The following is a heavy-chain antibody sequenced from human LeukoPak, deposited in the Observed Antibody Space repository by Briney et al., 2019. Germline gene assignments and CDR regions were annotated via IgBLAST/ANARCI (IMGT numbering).Heavy chain of an antibody. V-gene: IGHV4-4*02. Sequence: SGTLSPTCAVSGGSISSSNWWSWVRQPPGKGLEWIGEIYHSGSTNYNPSLKSRVTISVDKSKNQFSLKLSSVTAADTAVYYCARGTYYDFWSGYHFDYWGQGTLVTVSS. D-gene: IGHD3-3*01. CDR1: GGSISSSNW. J-gene: IGHJ4*02. CDR2: IYHSGST. CDR3: ARGTYYDFWSGYHFDY.